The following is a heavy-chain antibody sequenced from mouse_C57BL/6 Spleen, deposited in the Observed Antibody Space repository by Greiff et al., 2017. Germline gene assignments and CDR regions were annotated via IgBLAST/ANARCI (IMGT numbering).Heavy chain of an antibody. CDR1: GYAFSSSW. D-gene: IGHD1-1*01. Sequence: QVQLQQSGPELVKPGASVKISCKASGYAFSSSWMNWVKQRPGKGLEWIGRIYPGDGDTNYNGKFKGKATLTADKSSSTAYMQLSSLTAEDSAVYFCARRGSSYGYFEVWGTGTTVTVAS. J-gene: IGHJ1*03. CDR2: IYPGDGDT. V-gene: IGHV1-82*01. CDR3: ARRGSSYGYFEV.